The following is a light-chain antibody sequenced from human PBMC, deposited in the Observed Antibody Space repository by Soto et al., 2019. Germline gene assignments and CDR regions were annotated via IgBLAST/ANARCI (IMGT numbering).Light chain of an antibody. CDR2: AAS. V-gene: IGKV1-6*01. CDR1: QGIRND. J-gene: IGKJ1*01. Sequence: AIQMTQFPSSLSASVVDRVTITCLASQGIRNDLGWYQQKPGKAPKLLIYAASSLQSGVPSRFSGSGSGTDFTLTISSLQPEDFATYYCLQDYNYPRTFGQGTKVDI. CDR3: LQDYNYPRT.